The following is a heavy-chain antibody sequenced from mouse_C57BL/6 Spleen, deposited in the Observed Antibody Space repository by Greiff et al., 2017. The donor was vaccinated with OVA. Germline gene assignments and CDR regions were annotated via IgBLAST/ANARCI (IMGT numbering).Heavy chain of an antibody. CDR3: ARGDDGYYLLFAY. J-gene: IGHJ3*01. D-gene: IGHD2-3*01. CDR1: GYTFTDYN. V-gene: IGHV1-22*01. CDR2: INPNNGGT. Sequence: VQLQQSGPELVKPGASVKMSCKASGYTFTDYNMHWVKQSHGKSLEWIGYINPNNGGTSYNQKFKGQATLTVNKSSSTAYMELRSLTSEDSAVYYCARGDDGYYLLFAYWGQGTLVTVSA.